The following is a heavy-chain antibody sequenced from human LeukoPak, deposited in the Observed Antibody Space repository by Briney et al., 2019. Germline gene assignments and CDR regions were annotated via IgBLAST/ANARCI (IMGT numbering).Heavy chain of an antibody. CDR3: ARDLYYYDSSGYYYYYYYGMDV. CDR1: GYTFTGYY. V-gene: IGHV1-2*06. D-gene: IGHD3-22*01. J-gene: IGHJ6*02. CDR2: INPNSGGT. Sequence: GASVKVSCKASGYTFTGYYMRWVRQAPGQGLEWMGRINPNSGGTNYAQKFQGRVTMTRDTSISTAYMELSRLRSDDTAVYYCARDLYYYDSSGYYYYYYYGMDVWGQGTTVTVSS.